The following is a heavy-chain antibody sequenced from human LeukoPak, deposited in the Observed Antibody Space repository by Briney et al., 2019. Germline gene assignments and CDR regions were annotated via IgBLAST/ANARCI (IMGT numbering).Heavy chain of an antibody. Sequence: GASVKVSCKASGYTFTGDYLHWVRQAPGQGLEWMGWINPDSGGTDYAQKFQGRVTMTRDTSISTAYMELSRLTSDDTAVYYCARDYYGSGNNWFDPWGQGTLVTVSS. D-gene: IGHD3-10*01. J-gene: IGHJ5*02. CDR1: GYTFTGDY. V-gene: IGHV1-2*02. CDR3: ARDYYGSGNNWFDP. CDR2: INPDSGGT.